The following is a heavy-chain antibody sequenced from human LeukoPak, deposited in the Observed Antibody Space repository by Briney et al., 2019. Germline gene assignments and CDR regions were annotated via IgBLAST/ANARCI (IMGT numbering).Heavy chain of an antibody. Sequence: GGSLRLSCAASGFIVNTNYMTWVRQAPGKGLEWVSLLFGGGTAYYADAVKGRFTISRDISKNTLYLQMNSLRVEDTAVYYCARGGHSMIVAFDIWGQGTMVTVSS. CDR2: LFGGGTA. V-gene: IGHV3-53*01. CDR1: GFIVNTNY. D-gene: IGHD3-22*01. CDR3: ARGGHSMIVAFDI. J-gene: IGHJ3*02.